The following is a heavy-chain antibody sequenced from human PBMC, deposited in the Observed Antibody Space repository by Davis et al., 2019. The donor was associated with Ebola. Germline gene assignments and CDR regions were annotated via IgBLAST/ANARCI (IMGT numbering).Heavy chain of an antibody. CDR2: IYYSGST. J-gene: IGHJ4*02. Sequence: SETLSLTCTVSGDSINSLVYYWGWTRQTPGRGPEWIGCIYYSGSTYYNPSLKSRVTISVDTSKNQFSLKLSSVTAADTAVYYCARHDLGYYFDYWGQGTLVTVSS. CDR3: ARHDLGYYFDY. CDR1: GDSINSLVYY. V-gene: IGHV4-39*01.